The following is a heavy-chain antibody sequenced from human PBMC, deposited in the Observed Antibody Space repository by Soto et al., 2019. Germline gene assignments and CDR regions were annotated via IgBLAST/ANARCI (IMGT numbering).Heavy chain of an antibody. V-gene: IGHV3-30-3*01. D-gene: IGHD2-15*01. CDR2: ISYDGSNK. Sequence: QVQLVESGGGVVQPWRSLGLSCAASGFTFSTYAMHWVRQAPGKGLEWLAVISYDGSNKYYADSVNGRFTISRDNSKNTLFLQMNSMTAEDTAVYSCARDQRAGNCRGGSCYYYYGMDVWGQGTTVTVSS. J-gene: IGHJ6*02. CDR1: GFTFSTYA. CDR3: ARDQRAGNCRGGSCYYYYGMDV.